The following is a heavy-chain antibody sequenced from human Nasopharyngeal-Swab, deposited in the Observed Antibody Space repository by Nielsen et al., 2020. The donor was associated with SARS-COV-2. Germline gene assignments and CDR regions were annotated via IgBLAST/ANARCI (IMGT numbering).Heavy chain of an antibody. Sequence: GESLKISCAASGFTFSSYSMNWVRQAPGKGLEWVSAISGSGGSTYYADSVKGRFTISRDNSKNTLYLQMNCLRAEDTAVYYCAKGLGSGSYYNWVYFDYWGQGTLVTVSS. CDR1: GFTFSSYS. D-gene: IGHD3-10*01. J-gene: IGHJ4*02. V-gene: IGHV3-23*01. CDR3: AKGLGSGSYYNWVYFDY. CDR2: ISGSGGST.